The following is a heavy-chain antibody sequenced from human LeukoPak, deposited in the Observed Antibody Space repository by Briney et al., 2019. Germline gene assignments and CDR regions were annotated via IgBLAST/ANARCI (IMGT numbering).Heavy chain of an antibody. V-gene: IGHV1-18*01. CDR3: ARSSGIMGPTTPDY. D-gene: IGHD6-19*01. CDR1: GYAFTSCS. J-gene: IGHJ4*02. CDR2: ISTYNGNT. Sequence: ASVKVSCKASGYAFTSCSVTWVRQAPDQRLEWVGWISTYNGNTNYVQNLQGRVTMITDAFTNTAYMELRDLRSDDTAVYYCARSSGIMGPTTPDYWGQETLVAVSS.